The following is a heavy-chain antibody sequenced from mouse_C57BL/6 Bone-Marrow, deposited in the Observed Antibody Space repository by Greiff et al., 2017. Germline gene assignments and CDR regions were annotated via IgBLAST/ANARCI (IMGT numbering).Heavy chain of an antibody. Sequence: VQLKQSGPVLVKPGASVKMSCKASGYTFTDYYMNWVKQSHGKSLEWIGVINPYNGGTCSNQKFKGKATLTVDKAYSTAYMELNSLTSEASAVYYCALYYGKGYYAMDYWVQGTSVTVSS. CDR1: GYTFTDYY. V-gene: IGHV1-19*01. CDR3: ALYYGKGYYAMDY. J-gene: IGHJ4*01. D-gene: IGHD2-1*01. CDR2: INPYNGGT.